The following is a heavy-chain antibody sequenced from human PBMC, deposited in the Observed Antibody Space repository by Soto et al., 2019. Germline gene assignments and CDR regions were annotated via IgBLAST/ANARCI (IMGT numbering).Heavy chain of an antibody. D-gene: IGHD3-16*01. CDR3: GGGEYDYIGGSREGGDY. V-gene: IGHV3-33*01. CDR2: IWYDGSNK. Sequence: QVQLVESGGGVVQPGRSLRLSCAASGFTFSSYGMHWVRQAPGKGLEWVAVIWYDGSNKYYADSVKGRFTISRDNSKNSLYVKRNSLRAGDRAVYYWGGGEYDYIGGSREGGDYGGQGTLVTVPS. CDR1: GFTFSSYG. J-gene: IGHJ4*02.